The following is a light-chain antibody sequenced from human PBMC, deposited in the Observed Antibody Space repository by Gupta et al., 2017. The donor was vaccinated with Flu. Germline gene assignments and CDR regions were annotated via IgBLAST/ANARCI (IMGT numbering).Light chain of an antibody. CDR3: QSYDSSLNGVM. CDR1: GSNIGGNFD. J-gene: IGLJ3*02. CDR2: GNN. V-gene: IGLV1-40*01. Sequence: TTYFTGSGSNIGGNFDVCWYQQPPGTAPRLLIYGNNHRPSGVPARFSASKSGTSASMVITGLQAEDAADYYCQSYDSSLNGVMFGGGTKLTVL.